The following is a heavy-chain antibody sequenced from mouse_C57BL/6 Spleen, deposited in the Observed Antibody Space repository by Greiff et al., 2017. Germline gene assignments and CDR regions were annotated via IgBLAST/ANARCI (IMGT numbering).Heavy chain of an antibody. J-gene: IGHJ4*01. CDR3: ARLYDGYYAYAMDY. D-gene: IGHD2-3*01. Sequence: EVQGVESGGGLVKPGGSLKLSCAASGFTFSDYGMHWVRQAPEKGLAWVAYISSGSSTTYYAATVKGRFTISRDKAKNTLFLQMTSLRSEDTAMYYCARLYDGYYAYAMDYWGQGTSVTVSS. V-gene: IGHV5-17*01. CDR2: ISSGSSTT. CDR1: GFTFSDYG.